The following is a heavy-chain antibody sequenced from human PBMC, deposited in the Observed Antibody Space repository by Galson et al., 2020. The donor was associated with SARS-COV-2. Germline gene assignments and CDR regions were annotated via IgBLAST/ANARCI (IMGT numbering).Heavy chain of an antibody. CDR2: ISYDGSNK. V-gene: IGHV3-30*18. J-gene: IGHJ4*02. CDR1: GFTFSSYG. Sequence: TGGSLRLSCAASGFTFSSYGMHWVRQAPGKGLEWVAVISYDGSNKYYADSVKGRFTISRDNSKNTLYLQMNSLRAEDTAVYYCAKGRGDYVWVSYGPFDYWGQGTLVTVSS. D-gene: IGHD3-16*01. CDR3: AKGRGDYVWVSYGPFDY.